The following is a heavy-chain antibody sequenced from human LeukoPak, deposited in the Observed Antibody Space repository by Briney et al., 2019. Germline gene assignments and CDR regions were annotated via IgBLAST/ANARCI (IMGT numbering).Heavy chain of an antibody. V-gene: IGHV3-74*01. CDR3: TRETAWGPGY. Sequence: GGSLRLSCAASGFTLGGYKMDWIRQAPGKGLAWVARINLDGSSITYADSVKSRFTISRDIAKNTLYLQMDRLRDEDTAVYYCTRETAWGPGYWGQGTLVTVSS. CDR2: INLDGSSI. D-gene: IGHD2-21*02. J-gene: IGHJ4*02. CDR1: GFTLGGYK.